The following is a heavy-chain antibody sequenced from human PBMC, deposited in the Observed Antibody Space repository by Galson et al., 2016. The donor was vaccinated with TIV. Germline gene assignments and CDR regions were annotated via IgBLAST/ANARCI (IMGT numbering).Heavy chain of an antibody. CDR1: GNSLTELV. J-gene: IGHJ1*01. CDR2: FDPDVSKT. Sequence: SVKVSCKVSGNSLTELVMHWVRQAPGKGLEWMGGFDPDVSKTVYARQFQGRVTMTADTYRDTAYMELGSLRLEDTAVYYCATVAWFPGLSLDNWGQGTLVTVSS. CDR3: ATVAWFPGLSLDN. V-gene: IGHV1-24*01. D-gene: IGHD2/OR15-2a*01.